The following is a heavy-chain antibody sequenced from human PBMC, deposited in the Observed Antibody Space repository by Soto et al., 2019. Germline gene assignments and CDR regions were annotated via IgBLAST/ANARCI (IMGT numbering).Heavy chain of an antibody. CDR3: ARTVLGPDILADQFADYYYYMDV. D-gene: IGHD3-9*01. Sequence: SETLSLTCTVSGFSISSGGYYWSWIRQHPGKGLEWIGYIYYSGSTSYNPSLRRRVIMSVDTSKRQFSLQLKSVTAADTAIYYCARTVLGPDILADQFADYYYYMDVWGQGTTVTVSS. CDR2: IYYSGST. V-gene: IGHV4-61*08. J-gene: IGHJ6*03. CDR1: GFSISSGGYY.